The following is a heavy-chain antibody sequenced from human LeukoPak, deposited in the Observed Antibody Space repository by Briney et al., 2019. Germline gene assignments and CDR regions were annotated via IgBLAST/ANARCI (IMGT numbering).Heavy chain of an antibody. Sequence: ASVKVSCKASGYTFTSYGFTWVRQAPGQGLEWMGWISAYNGNTNYAQKLQGRVSMTTDTSTSTAYMELRRLRSDDTAVYYCARGYCSGGSCSAEAVWGQGTLVTVSS. V-gene: IGHV1-18*01. J-gene: IGHJ4*02. CDR3: ARGYCSGGSCSAEAV. CDR1: GYTFTSYG. D-gene: IGHD2-15*01. CDR2: ISAYNGNT.